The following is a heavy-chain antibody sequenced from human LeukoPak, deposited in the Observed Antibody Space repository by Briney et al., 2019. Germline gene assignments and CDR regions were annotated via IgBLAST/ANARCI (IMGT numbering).Heavy chain of an antibody. D-gene: IGHD5-12*01. J-gene: IGHJ4*02. Sequence: SETLSLTCAVSGASINDFYWTWIRQPPGEGLEWIGYVYYGGSTNYNPSLKSRVSMSVDTSKNQFSLTLTSVTVADTAFYYCARGGIRGCSAFDNLDFWGLGTHVTVSS. CDR2: VYYGGST. CDR1: GASINDFY. V-gene: IGHV4-59*01. CDR3: ARGGIRGCSAFDNLDF.